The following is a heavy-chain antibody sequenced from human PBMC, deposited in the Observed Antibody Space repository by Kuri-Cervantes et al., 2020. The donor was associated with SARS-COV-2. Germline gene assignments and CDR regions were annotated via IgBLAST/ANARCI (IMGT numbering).Heavy chain of an antibody. D-gene: IGHD5-18*01. CDR3: ARGIQLWLSTSSRFDP. Sequence: SVKVSCKASGGTFSSYAISWVRQAPGQGLEWMGGIIPIFGTANYAQKFQGRVTITADESTSTAYMELSSLRSEDTAVYYRARGIQLWLSTSSRFDPWGQGTLVTVSS. CDR2: IIPIFGTA. J-gene: IGHJ5*02. CDR1: GGTFSSYA. V-gene: IGHV1-69*13.